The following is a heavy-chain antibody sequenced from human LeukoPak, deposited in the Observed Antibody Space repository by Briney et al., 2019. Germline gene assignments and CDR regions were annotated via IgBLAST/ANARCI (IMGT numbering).Heavy chain of an antibody. J-gene: IGHJ4*02. CDR3: ARGSTGTVGFDY. CDR1: GGSFSGYY. Sequence: PSETLSLTCAVYGGSFSGYYWSWIRQPPGKGLEWIGEINHSGSTNYNPSLESRVTISVDTSKNQFSLKLSSVTAADTAVYYCARGSTGTVGFDYWGQGTLVTVSS. D-gene: IGHD1-7*01. V-gene: IGHV4-34*01. CDR2: INHSGST.